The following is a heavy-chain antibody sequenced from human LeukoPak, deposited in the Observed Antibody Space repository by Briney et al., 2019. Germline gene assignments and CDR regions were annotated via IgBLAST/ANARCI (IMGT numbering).Heavy chain of an antibody. CDR3: ARRWTGENAFDI. J-gene: IGHJ3*02. Sequence: SETLSLTCIASGGSISSRHWGWIRQPAGKGLEWIGHIFYTGSTNYNPSLKSRVTMSVDTSTNRSSLKLTSVTAADTAVYYCARRWTGENAFDIWGQGTMVTVSS. CDR1: GGSISSRH. CDR2: IFYTGST. V-gene: IGHV4-4*07. D-gene: IGHD3/OR15-3a*01.